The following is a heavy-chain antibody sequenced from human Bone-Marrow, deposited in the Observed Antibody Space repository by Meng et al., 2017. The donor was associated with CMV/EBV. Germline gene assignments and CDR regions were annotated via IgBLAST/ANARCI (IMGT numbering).Heavy chain of an antibody. CDR1: GYTFTGYY. J-gene: IGHJ4*02. CDR2: INPNSGGT. V-gene: IGHV1-2*02. D-gene: IGHD3-22*01. CDR3: AREDYDSSGYPLNY. Sequence: ASVKVYCKASGYTFTGYYMHWVRQAPGQGLEWMGWINPNSGGTNYAQKFQGRVTMTRDTSISTAYMELSRLRSDDTAVYYCAREDYDSSGYPLNYWGQGTLVTVSS.